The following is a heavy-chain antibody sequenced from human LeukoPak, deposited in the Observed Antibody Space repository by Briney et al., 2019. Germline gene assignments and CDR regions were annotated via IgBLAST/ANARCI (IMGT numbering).Heavy chain of an antibody. CDR3: AKDLSPGVY. CDR1: VFTFSSYS. D-gene: IGHD2-8*01. CDR2: ISGSDGST. Sequence: GGSLRLSCAACVFTFSSYSMSWVRQAPGKGLEWVSAISGSDGSTYYADSEKGRFTISRDNSKNTLYLQMNSLRAEDTAVYYCAKDLSPGVYWGQGTLVTVSS. V-gene: IGHV3-23*01. J-gene: IGHJ4*02.